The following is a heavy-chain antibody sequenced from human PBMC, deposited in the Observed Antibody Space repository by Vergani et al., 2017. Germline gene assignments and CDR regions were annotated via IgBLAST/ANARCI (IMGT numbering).Heavy chain of an antibody. CDR3: ARHRGSGGFFPSSYFYGMYV. CDR1: DSSIMTNPY. CDR2: IHHSGDT. D-gene: IGHD3-10*01. V-gene: IGHV4-38-2*01. J-gene: IGHJ6*02. Sequence: QVQLQESGPGLVKPSETLTLTCDVSDSSIMTNPYWGWFRQSPGKGLEWIGCIHHSGDTYYNSSLKSRVSISIVSSSKFSLSLNSVTAADTAIYYCARHRGSGGFFPSSYFYGMYVWGHGTTVTVSS.